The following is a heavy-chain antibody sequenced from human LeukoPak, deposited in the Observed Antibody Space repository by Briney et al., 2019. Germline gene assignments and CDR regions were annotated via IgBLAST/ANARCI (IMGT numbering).Heavy chain of an antibody. Sequence: GSLRLSCAASGFTFSSYWMHWVRQAPGKGLVWVSRINTDGSITNYADSVKGRFTISRDDAKNTLYLQMNSLGGEDTAIYYCTGGGTGWYSDYWGQGTLVTVSS. CDR3: TGGGTGWYSDY. CDR2: INTDGSIT. J-gene: IGHJ4*02. CDR1: GFTFSSYW. D-gene: IGHD6-19*01. V-gene: IGHV3-74*01.